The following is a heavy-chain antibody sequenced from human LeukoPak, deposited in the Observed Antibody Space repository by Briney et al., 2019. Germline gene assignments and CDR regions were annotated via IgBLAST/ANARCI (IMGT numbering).Heavy chain of an antibody. D-gene: IGHD2-15*01. Sequence: PGGSLRLSCAASGFTFSSYSMNWVRQAPGKGLEWVSSISSSSSYIYYADSVKGRFTISRDNAKNSLYLQMNSLRAEDMALYYCAKGGRPLLRDAFDIWGQGTMVTVSS. CDR1: GFTFSSYS. CDR3: AKGGRPLLRDAFDI. CDR2: ISSSSSYI. J-gene: IGHJ3*02. V-gene: IGHV3-21*04.